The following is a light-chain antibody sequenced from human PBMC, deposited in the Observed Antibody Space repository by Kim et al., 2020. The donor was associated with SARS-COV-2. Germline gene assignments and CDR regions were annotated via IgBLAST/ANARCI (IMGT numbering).Light chain of an antibody. Sequence: SPGETATRSCRASQSVSSNLAWYQQKPGQAPRLLIYGASTRATGIPARFSGSGSGTESTLTISSLQSEDFAVYYCQQYNNWPPLTFGGGTKVDIK. CDR2: GAS. CDR3: QQYNNWPPLT. J-gene: IGKJ4*01. CDR1: QSVSSN. V-gene: IGKV3-15*01.